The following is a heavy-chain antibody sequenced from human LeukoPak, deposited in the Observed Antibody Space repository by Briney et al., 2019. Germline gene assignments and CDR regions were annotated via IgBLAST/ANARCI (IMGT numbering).Heavy chain of an antibody. CDR3: ARSIKGRFDP. J-gene: IGHJ5*02. D-gene: IGHD3-10*01. CDR2: MNPNSGNT. CDR1: GYTFISYD. Sequence: ASVKVSCKASGYTFISYDINWVRQVTGQGLEWMGWMNPNSGNTGYAQKFQGRVTITRNTSISTAYMELSSLRSEDTAVYYCARSIKGRFDPWGQGTLVTVSS. V-gene: IGHV1-8*03.